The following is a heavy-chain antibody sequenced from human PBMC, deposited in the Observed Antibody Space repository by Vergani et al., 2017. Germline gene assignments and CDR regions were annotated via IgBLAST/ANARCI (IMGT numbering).Heavy chain of an antibody. J-gene: IGHJ3*02. Sequence: QLQLQESGPGLVKPSETLSLTCTVSGCSFSSSSYYWGWSRQPPGKGLEWIGSIDYSGSTYYNPSLKSRVTISVETSKNQFSLKLSSVTAADTAVYYCARRITGYDAFDIWGQGTMVTVSS. D-gene: IGHD1-20*01. CDR2: IDYSGST. CDR1: GCSFSSSSYY. V-gene: IGHV4-39*01. CDR3: ARRITGYDAFDI.